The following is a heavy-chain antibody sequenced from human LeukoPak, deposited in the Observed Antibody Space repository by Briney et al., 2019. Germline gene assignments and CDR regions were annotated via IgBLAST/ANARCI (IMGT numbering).Heavy chain of an antibody. CDR3: AKDYHRDPLNGFPES. Sequence: GGSLRLSCAASGFSFSNYAMHWVRQAPGQGLEWMADISHHGSNKYYAESVKGRFTISRDNSKNTLYLQMNSLGPEDTAVYYCAKDYHRDPLNGFPESWGRGTLVTVSS. D-gene: IGHD2-8*01. CDR2: ISHHGSNK. V-gene: IGHV3-30*18. J-gene: IGHJ5*02. CDR1: GFSFSNYA.